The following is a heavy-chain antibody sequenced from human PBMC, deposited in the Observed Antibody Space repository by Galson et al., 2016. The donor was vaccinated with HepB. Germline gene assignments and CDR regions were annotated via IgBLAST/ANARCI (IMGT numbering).Heavy chain of an antibody. D-gene: IGHD1-7*01. CDR1: GFDFSKFA. CDR2: TSGNGASN. Sequence: SLRLSCAVSGFDFSKFAMSWVRQAPGQGLEWVSGTSGNGASNYYADSVKGRFTIARDNPNNKLYLHITSLRAEDTALYYCAKGTISGTTAFDHWGQGTPVTVSS. J-gene: IGHJ4*02. V-gene: IGHV3-23*01. CDR3: AKGTISGTTAFDH.